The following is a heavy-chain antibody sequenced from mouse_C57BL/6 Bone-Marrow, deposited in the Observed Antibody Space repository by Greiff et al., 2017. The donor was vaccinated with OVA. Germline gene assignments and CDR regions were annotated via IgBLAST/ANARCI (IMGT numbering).Heavy chain of an antibody. D-gene: IGHD6-5*01. V-gene: IGHV5-4*01. CDR2: ISDGGSYT. CDR3: AREVLYYFDY. Sequence: EVKLMESGGGLVKPGGSLKLSCAASGFTFSSYAMSWVRQTPEKRLEWVATISDGGSYTYYPANVKGRFTISRDNAKNNLYLQMSHLKSEDTAMYYCAREVLYYFDYWGQGTTLTVSS. CDR1: GFTFSSYA. J-gene: IGHJ2*01.